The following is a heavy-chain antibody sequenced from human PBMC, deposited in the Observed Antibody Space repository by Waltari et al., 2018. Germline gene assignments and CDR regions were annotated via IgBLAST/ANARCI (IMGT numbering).Heavy chain of an antibody. CDR3: VRLEMATFDY. J-gene: IGHJ4*02. D-gene: IGHD5-12*01. CDR2: VKQDGGEK. Sequence: EVQVVESGGGLVQPGGSLRLSCVVSGFTFRNYWMSWVRQAPGKGLEGVANVKQDGGEKYYVDSVKGRFTISRDNAKNSLFLQMNSLRAEDTAVYYCVRLEMATFDYWGQGILVTVSS. CDR1: GFTFRNYW. V-gene: IGHV3-7*01.